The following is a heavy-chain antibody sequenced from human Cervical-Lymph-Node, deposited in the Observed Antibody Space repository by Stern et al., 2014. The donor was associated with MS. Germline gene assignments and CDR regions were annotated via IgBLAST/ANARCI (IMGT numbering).Heavy chain of an antibody. Sequence: VQLEESGPEVKKPGASVRVSCKASGYTFTSYYMHWVRQAPGQGLEWMGIINPSGGSTSYAQKFQGRVTMTRDTSTSTVYMELSSLRSEDTAVYYCARGYCSSTSCYPPYYYGMDVWGQGTTVTVSS. CDR2: INPSGGST. J-gene: IGHJ6*02. CDR1: GYTFTSYY. V-gene: IGHV1-46*01. D-gene: IGHD2-2*01. CDR3: ARGYCSSTSCYPPYYYGMDV.